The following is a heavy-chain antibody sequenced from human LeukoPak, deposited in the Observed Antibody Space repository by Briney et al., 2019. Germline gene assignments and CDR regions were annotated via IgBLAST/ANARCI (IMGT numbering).Heavy chain of an antibody. J-gene: IGHJ4*02. Sequence: GGSLRLSCAASGFTVSSKYMSWVRQAPGKGLEWVSVIYSGGSTYYADSVKGRFTISRDNSKNTLYLQMNSLRAEDTAVYYCARVDTMVRGVIDYYFDYWGQGTLVTVSS. V-gene: IGHV3-53*01. CDR2: IYSGGST. D-gene: IGHD3-10*01. CDR3: ARVDTMVRGVIDYYFDY. CDR1: GFTVSSKY.